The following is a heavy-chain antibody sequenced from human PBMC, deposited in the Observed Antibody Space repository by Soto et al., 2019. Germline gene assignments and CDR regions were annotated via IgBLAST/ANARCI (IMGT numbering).Heavy chain of an antibody. CDR2: ISGNGGST. CDR1: GFTFSSYA. D-gene: IGHD2-2*01. Sequence: EVQLLESGGGLVQPGGSLRLSCAASGFTFSSYAMSWVRQAPGKGLEWVSSISGNGGSTNYADSVKGRFTISRDNSKNKLYREMKSLRGEDTAIFYCAKDWGGYCTSTTCYGGGSFDYWGQGTLVTVSS. CDR3: AKDWGGYCTSTTCYGGGSFDY. V-gene: IGHV3-23*01. J-gene: IGHJ4*02.